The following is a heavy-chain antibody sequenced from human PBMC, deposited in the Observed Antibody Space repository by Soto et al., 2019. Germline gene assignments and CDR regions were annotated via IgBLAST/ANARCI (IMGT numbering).Heavy chain of an antibody. CDR3: ARDDAFGNENGFDI. CDR2: IVSDGSAK. Sequence: PGGSLRLSCAVSGFPFSTYGFHWVRQPPGKGLEWVAVIVSDGSAKYHADSVEGRLTISRDNSKDTLYLQMNSLRAEDTAVYYCARDDAFGNENGFDIWGQGTMVTVSS. CDR1: GFPFSTYG. V-gene: IGHV3-33*01. J-gene: IGHJ3*02. D-gene: IGHD1-1*01.